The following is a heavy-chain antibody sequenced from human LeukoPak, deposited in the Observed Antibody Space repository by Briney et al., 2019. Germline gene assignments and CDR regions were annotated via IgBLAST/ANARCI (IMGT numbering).Heavy chain of an antibody. J-gene: IGHJ6*03. CDR3: ARVAAAGTGIFVNFYYSMDI. CDR1: GYIFTGYY. Sequence: ASVKVSCKASGYIFTGYYMHWVRQAPGQGLEWMGWINPNSGDTNYAQKFQGRVTMTRDTSISTAYMELSSLRVEDTAVYYCARVAAAGTGIFVNFYYSMDIWGKGTTVTISS. D-gene: IGHD6-13*01. V-gene: IGHV1-2*02. CDR2: INPNSGDT.